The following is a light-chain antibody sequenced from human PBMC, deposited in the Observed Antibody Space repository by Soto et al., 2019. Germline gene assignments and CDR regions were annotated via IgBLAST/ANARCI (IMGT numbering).Light chain of an antibody. J-gene: IGLJ2*01. CDR3: GSYAGTKNFVV. Sequence: ALTQPPSASGSPGQSVTISCTGTSSDIGVYDYVSWYQRHPGKAPKLVIYDVTKRPSGVPDRFSGSKSGNTASLTVSGLQAEDEADYFCGSYAGTKNFVVFGGGTQPTVL. CDR1: SSDIGVYDY. CDR2: DVT. V-gene: IGLV2-8*01.